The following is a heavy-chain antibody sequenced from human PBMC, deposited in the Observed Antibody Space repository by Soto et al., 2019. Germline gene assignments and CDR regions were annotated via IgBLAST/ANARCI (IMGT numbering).Heavy chain of an antibody. CDR3: ARQKADDFGELLLWYCDL. V-gene: IGHV1-69*01. D-gene: IGHD3-10*01. J-gene: IGHJ2*01. CDR2: IIPIWGTA. Sequence: QVQLVQSGAEVKKPGASVKVSCKASGGTFSSYAISWVRQAPGQGLEWMGGIIPIWGTANYAQKFQGRVTITADESMSRAYTERSSLRSEDTAVYYCARQKADDFGELLLWYCDLWGRGTLVTVSS. CDR1: GGTFSSYA.